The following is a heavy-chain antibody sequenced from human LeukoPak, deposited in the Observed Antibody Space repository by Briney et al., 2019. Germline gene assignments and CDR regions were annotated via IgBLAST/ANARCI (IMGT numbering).Heavy chain of an antibody. CDR1: GFTFSSYS. CDR3: ARGNSSSVDY. CDR2: ISSSSSYI. V-gene: IGHV3-21*01. J-gene: IGHJ4*02. Sequence: PGGSLRLSCAASGFTFSSYSMSWVRQAPGKGLEWVSSISSSSSYIYYADSVKGRFTISRDNAKNSLYLQMNSLRAEDTAVYYCARGNSSSVDYWGQGTLVTVSS. D-gene: IGHD6-13*01.